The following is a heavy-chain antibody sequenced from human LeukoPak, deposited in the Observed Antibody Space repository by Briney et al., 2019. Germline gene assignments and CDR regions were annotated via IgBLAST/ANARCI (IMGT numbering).Heavy chain of an antibody. V-gene: IGHV5-51*01. CDR3: ARHGPEPSYSYYYYMDV. Sequence: MSGESLKISCKGSGYSFTSYWIGWVRQMPGKGLEWMGIIYPGDSDTRYSPSFQGQVTISADKSISTAYLQWSSLKASDTAMYYCARHGPEPSYSYYYYMDVWGKGTTVTVSS. J-gene: IGHJ6*03. CDR2: IYPGDSDT. CDR1: GYSFTSYW. D-gene: IGHD1-14*01.